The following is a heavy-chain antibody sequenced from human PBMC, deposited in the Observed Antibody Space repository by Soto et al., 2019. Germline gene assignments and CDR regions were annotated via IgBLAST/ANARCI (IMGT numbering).Heavy chain of an antibody. V-gene: IGHV1-69*13. Sequence: SVKVSCKASGGTFSSYAISWVRQAPGQGLEWMGGIIPISATANYAQKFQGRVTITADESTSTAYMELSSLRSEDTAVYYCARSQGSSTSLEIYYYYYYGMDVWGQGTTVTSP. CDR1: GGTFSSYA. CDR3: ARSQGSSTSLEIYYYYYYGMDV. J-gene: IGHJ6*02. D-gene: IGHD2-2*01. CDR2: IIPISATA.